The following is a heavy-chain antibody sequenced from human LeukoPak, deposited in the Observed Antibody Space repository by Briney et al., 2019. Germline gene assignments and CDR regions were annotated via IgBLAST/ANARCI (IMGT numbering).Heavy chain of an antibody. D-gene: IGHD6-25*01. CDR3: AIQPRSATAHPYDY. Sequence: GGSLRLSCAASGFTFSDYYMSWIRQAPGKGLEWVSYISSSASTIYYADSVKGRFTISRDNAKNSLYLQMNSLRAEDTAVYYCAIQPRSATAHPYDYWGQGTLVTVSS. CDR1: GFTFSDYY. CDR2: ISSSASTI. V-gene: IGHV3-11*04. J-gene: IGHJ4*02.